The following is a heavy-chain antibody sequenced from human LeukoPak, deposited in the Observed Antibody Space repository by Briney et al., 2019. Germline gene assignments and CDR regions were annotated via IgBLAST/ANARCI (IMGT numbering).Heavy chain of an antibody. J-gene: IGHJ4*02. CDR1: GGSISRSSYY. V-gene: IGHV4-39*01. D-gene: IGHD5-18*01. CDR2: IYYSGST. Sequence: PSETLSLTCTVSGGSISRSSYYWGWIRQPPGKGLEWIESIYYSGSTYYNPSLKSRITVTVHTTKNQFSRKLSSVTAADAAVYYWARQRYSYGKSFDDWSQGTLVTVSS. CDR3: ARQRYSYGKSFDD.